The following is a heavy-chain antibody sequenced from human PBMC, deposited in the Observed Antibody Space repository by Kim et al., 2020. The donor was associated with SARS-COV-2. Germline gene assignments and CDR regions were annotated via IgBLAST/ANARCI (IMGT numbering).Heavy chain of an antibody. V-gene: IGHV4-31*03. Sequence: SETLSLTCTVSGGSISSGVYYWSWIRQHPGKGLEWIGYIYYSGSTYYNPSLKSRVTISVDTSKNQFSLKLSSVTAADTAVYYCARVTHESWFDPWGQGTLVTVSS. CDR2: IYYSGST. J-gene: IGHJ5*02. CDR1: GGSISSGVYY. D-gene: IGHD2-15*01. CDR3: ARVTHESWFDP.